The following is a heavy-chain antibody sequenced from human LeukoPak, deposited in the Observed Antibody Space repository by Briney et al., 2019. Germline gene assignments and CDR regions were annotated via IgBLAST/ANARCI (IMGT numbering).Heavy chain of an antibody. CDR2: IFPGDSDT. D-gene: IGHD6-19*01. J-gene: IGHJ4*02. CDR1: GYNFNSDW. V-gene: IGHV5-51*07. Sequence: GESLKISCKGSGYNFNSDWIAWVHQMPGKGLEWMGIIFPGDSDTRYSPSFQGQVTISADKSISTAYLRWSSLKASDTAMYYCARMTSDWYFDYWGQGTLVTVSS. CDR3: ARMTSDWYFDY.